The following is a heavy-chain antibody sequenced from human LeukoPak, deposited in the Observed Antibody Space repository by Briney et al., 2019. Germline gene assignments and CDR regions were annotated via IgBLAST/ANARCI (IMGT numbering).Heavy chain of an antibody. CDR1: GYTVTGYD. CDR2: INPNSGGT. J-gene: IGHJ4*02. Sequence: APVKASGKASGYTVTGYDMHCGRQSPRQGREGMGWINPNSGGTNYAQKFQGWVTMTRDTSISTAYMEMSRLRSDDTAVYYCERLSSSTSWGMDFDYWGQGTLVTVSS. D-gene: IGHD2-2*01. V-gene: IGHV1-2*04. CDR3: ERLSSSTSWGMDFDY.